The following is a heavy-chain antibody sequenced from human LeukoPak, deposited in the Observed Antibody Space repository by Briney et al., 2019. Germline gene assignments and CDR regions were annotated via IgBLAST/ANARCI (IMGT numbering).Heavy chain of an antibody. CDR3: AKDIRWELLSYFDY. V-gene: IGHV3-9*01. J-gene: IGHJ4*02. Sequence: GRSLRLSCAASGFTFDDYAMHWVRQAPGKGLEWVSGISWHSGSIGYADSVKGRFTISRDNAKNSLYLQMNSLRAEDTALYYCAKDIRWELLSYFDYWGQGTLVTVSS. D-gene: IGHD1-26*01. CDR1: GFTFDDYA. CDR2: ISWHSGSI.